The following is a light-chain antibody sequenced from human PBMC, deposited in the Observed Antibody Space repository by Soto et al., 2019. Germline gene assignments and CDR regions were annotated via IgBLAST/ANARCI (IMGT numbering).Light chain of an antibody. CDR2: GAS. Sequence: EIMLTQSPATLSLSHRERATLSCRASQSVSNYLAWYQQKPGQAPRLLIYGASNRATGIPDRFSGSGSGTDFTLTISRLEPEDFGVYYCQQCGSSGTFGQGTKVDI. V-gene: IGKV3-20*01. CDR3: QQCGSSGT. J-gene: IGKJ1*01. CDR1: QSVSNY.